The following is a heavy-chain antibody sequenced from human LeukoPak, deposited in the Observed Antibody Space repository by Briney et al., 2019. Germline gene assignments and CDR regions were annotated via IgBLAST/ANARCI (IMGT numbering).Heavy chain of an antibody. CDR2: IKQDGSEK. CDR3: ARFRIAVAGYYYYGMDV. J-gene: IGHJ6*02. Sequence: GGSLRLSCAASGFTFSSYWMSWVRQAPGKGLEWVANIKQDGSEKYYVDSVKGRFTISRDNAKNSLYLQMDSLRAEDTAVYYCARFRIAVAGYYYYGMDVWGQGTTVTVSS. D-gene: IGHD6-19*01. V-gene: IGHV3-7*01. CDR1: GFTFSSYW.